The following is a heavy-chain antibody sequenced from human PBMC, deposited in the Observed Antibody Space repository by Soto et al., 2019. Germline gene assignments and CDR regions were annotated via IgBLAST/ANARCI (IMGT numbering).Heavy chain of an antibody. Sequence: ASVKVSCKASGYTFTSYGISWVRQAPGQGLEWMRWISAYNGNTNYAQKLQGRVTMTTDTSTSTAYMELRSLRSDDTAVYYCARQVLGGARYYFDYWGQGTLVTVSS. CDR2: ISAYNGNT. D-gene: IGHD3-10*01. CDR3: ARQVLGGARYYFDY. J-gene: IGHJ4*02. V-gene: IGHV1-18*01. CDR1: GYTFTSYG.